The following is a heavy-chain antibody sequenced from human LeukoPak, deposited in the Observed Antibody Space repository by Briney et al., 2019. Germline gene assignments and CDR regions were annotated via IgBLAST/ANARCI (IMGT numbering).Heavy chain of an antibody. CDR3: ARGAYGDI. J-gene: IGHJ4*02. V-gene: IGHV1-18*01. Sequence: ASVKVSCKAFGYTLTSYGFNWMRQAPGQGLEWMGWISTQSGYTNYAQKVQGRLTLTADRSTNTAYMELRSLRSDDTAVYYCARGAYGDIWGQGTMVTVSS. D-gene: IGHD3-9*01. CDR2: ISTQSGYT. CDR1: GYTLTSYG.